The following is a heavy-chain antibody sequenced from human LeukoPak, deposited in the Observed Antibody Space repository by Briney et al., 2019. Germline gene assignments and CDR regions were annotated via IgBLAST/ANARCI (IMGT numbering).Heavy chain of an antibody. J-gene: IGHJ4*02. CDR2: IIPIFGTA. CDR1: GGTFSSYA. Sequence: GASVKVSCKASGGTFSSYAISWVRQAPGQGLEWMGRIIPIFGTANYAQKFQGRVTITTDESTRTAYMELSSLRSEDTAVYYCAREDCSGGSCYHDYWGQGTLVTVSS. V-gene: IGHV1-69*05. CDR3: AREDCSGGSCYHDY. D-gene: IGHD2-15*01.